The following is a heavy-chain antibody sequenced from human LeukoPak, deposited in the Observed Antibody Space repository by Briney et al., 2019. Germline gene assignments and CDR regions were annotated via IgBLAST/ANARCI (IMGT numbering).Heavy chain of an antibody. CDR2: ISSSSSYI. Sequence: GGSLRLSCAASGFTFSSYSMNWVRQAPGKGLEWVSSISSSSSYIHYADSVKGRFTISRDNSKNTLYLQMNSLRAEDTALYYCAKENPHNDYWGQGTLVTVSS. J-gene: IGHJ4*02. CDR3: AKENPHNDY. V-gene: IGHV3-21*04. CDR1: GFTFSSYS.